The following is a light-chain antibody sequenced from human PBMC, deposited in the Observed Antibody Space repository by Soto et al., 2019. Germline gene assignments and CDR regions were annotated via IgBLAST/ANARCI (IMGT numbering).Light chain of an antibody. CDR1: QSISSN. CDR2: RAS. J-gene: IGKJ5*01. Sequence: EIVMRQSPPTLSVSPGERAALSCRASQSISSNLAWYQQKPGQAPRLLIYRASTRATGIPARFSGSGSGTEFTLTISSLQSEDFAVYYCQQYNNWPAITFGQGTRLEIK. V-gene: IGKV3D-15*01. CDR3: QQYNNWPAIT.